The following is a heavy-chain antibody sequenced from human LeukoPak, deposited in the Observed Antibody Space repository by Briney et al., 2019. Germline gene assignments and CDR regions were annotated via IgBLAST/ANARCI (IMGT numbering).Heavy chain of an antibody. Sequence: GGSLRLSCTASGFTFSSFAMNWVRQAPGKGLEWVSAISGSGGSTYYADSVKGRFTISRDNSKNTLYLQMNSLRAEDTAVYYCTKGTIWLPFDYWGQGTLVTVSS. CDR1: GFTFSSFA. D-gene: IGHD5-18*01. CDR3: TKGTIWLPFDY. J-gene: IGHJ4*02. V-gene: IGHV3-23*01. CDR2: ISGSGGST.